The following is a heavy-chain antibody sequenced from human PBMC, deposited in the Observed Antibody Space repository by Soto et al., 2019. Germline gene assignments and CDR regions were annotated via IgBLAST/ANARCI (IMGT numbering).Heavy chain of an antibody. J-gene: IGHJ5*02. V-gene: IGHV3-48*01. CDR3: ARDGARDDIVTGSSWFDP. D-gene: IGHD3-9*01. Sequence: EVQLVESGGGLVQPGGSLRLSCAASGFTFSSYSMNWVRQAPGKGLEWVSYISSSSSTIYYADSVKGRFTISRDNAKNSLYLQMNSLRAEDTAVYYCARDGARDDIVTGSSWFDPWGQGTLVTVSS. CDR2: ISSSSSTI. CDR1: GFTFSSYS.